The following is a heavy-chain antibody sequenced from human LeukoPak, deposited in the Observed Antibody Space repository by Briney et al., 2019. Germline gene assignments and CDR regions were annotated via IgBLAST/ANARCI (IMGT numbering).Heavy chain of an antibody. Sequence: SETLSLTCTVSGGSISSYYWSWIRQPAGKGLEWIGRIYTSGSTSYNPSLKSRVTMSVDTSKNQFSLKLSSVTAADTAVYYCARDRDSSGYYPPEAFDIWGQGTMVTVSS. CDR1: GGSISSYY. V-gene: IGHV4-4*07. J-gene: IGHJ3*02. CDR2: IYTSGST. CDR3: ARDRDSSGYYPPEAFDI. D-gene: IGHD3-22*01.